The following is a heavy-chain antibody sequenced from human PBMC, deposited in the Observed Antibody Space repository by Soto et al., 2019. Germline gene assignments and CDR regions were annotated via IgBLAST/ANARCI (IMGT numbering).Heavy chain of an antibody. D-gene: IGHD6-25*01. J-gene: IGHJ4*02. Sequence: GGSLRLSCAASGFTFSSYWMSWLRQAPGKGLEWVANIKEDGSGKYYVDSVKGRFTISRDNAKDSLYLQMNSLRAEDSALYYCARDAAIISSGSDYWGQGTLVTVSS. CDR1: GFTFSSYW. V-gene: IGHV3-7*01. CDR3: ARDAAIISSGSDY. CDR2: IKEDGSGK.